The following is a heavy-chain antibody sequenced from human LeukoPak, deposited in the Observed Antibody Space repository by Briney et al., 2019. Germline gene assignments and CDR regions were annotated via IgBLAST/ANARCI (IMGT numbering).Heavy chain of an antibody. Sequence: KPGGSLRLXCAASGFTFSTYSMNWVRQAPGKELEWVSYISTSSTYIYYADSLKGRFTVSRDNAKNSLYLQMNSLRAEDTAVYYCARGGGDYVYFDYWGQGTLVSVSS. CDR3: ARGGGDYVYFDY. V-gene: IGHV3-21*01. CDR2: ISTSSTYI. D-gene: IGHD4-17*01. CDR1: GFTFSTYS. J-gene: IGHJ4*02.